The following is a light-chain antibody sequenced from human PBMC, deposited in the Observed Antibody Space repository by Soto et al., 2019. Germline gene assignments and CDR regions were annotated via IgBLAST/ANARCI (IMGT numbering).Light chain of an antibody. CDR2: GAS. CDR3: QQSYSDPRT. J-gene: IGKJ1*01. V-gene: IGKV1-39*01. CDR1: QYISTY. Sequence: DIQMTQSPSSLSASVEDRVTITCRANQYISTYLHWYQQKPGKAPNLLISGASNLQSGVPSRFSGSGSGTHFTLTISSLQPEDFATYFCQQSYSDPRTFGQGTKVEIQ.